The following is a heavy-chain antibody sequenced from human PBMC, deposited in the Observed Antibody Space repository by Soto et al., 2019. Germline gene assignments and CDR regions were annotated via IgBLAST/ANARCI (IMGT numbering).Heavy chain of an antibody. CDR1: GFTFSSYS. CDR2: ISSSSSYI. CDR3: ARVGDFWSGYYKDYYYGMDV. V-gene: IGHV3-21*01. Sequence: GASVKVSCAASGFTFSSYSMNWVRQAPGKGLEWVSSISSSSSYIYYADSVKGRFTISRDNAKNSLYLQMNSLRAEDTAVYYCARVGDFWSGYYKDYYYGMDVWGQGTTVTVSS. J-gene: IGHJ6*02. D-gene: IGHD3-3*01.